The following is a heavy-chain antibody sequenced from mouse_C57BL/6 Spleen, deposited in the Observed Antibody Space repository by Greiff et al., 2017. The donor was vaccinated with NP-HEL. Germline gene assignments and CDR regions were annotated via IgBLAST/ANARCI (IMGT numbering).Heavy chain of an antibody. J-gene: IGHJ3*01. CDR3: ARDSPGFAD. V-gene: IGHV1-19*01. CDR2: INPYNGGT. CDR1: GYTFTDYY. Sequence: EVQGVESGPVLVKPGASVKMSCKASGYTFTDYYMNWVKQSHGKSLEWIGVINPYNGGTSYNQKFKGKATLTVDKSSSTAYMELNSLTSEDSAVYYCARDSPGFADWGQGTLVTVSA.